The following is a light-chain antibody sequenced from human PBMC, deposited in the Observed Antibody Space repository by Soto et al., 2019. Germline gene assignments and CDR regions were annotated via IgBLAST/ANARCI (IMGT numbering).Light chain of an antibody. J-gene: IGKJ1*01. CDR2: GAS. CDR3: QQYGSSPWT. Sequence: EIVLTQSPGTLSLSPGERATLSCRASQSVSSSYLAWYQQNPGQAPRLLIYGASSRATGIPDRFSGSGSGTDFTLTISRLEPEDFAVYYCQQYGSSPWTGGQGTKVEIK. CDR1: QSVSSSY. V-gene: IGKV3-20*01.